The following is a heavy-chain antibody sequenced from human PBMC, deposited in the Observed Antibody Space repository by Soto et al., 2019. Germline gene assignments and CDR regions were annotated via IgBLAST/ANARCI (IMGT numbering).Heavy chain of an antibody. CDR2: MSYDANNK. D-gene: IGHD1-26*01. V-gene: IGHV3-30*18. CDR1: GFTFSSYG. Sequence: SLRLSCEASGFTFSSYGMHSVRQTPGKGLEWVAVMSYDANNKNYADSVKGRFTISRDNSKNTLYLQMNSLRAEDSAVYYCAKGHIVGTTSSYFDYWGQGTLVTVSS. J-gene: IGHJ4*02. CDR3: AKGHIVGTTSSYFDY.